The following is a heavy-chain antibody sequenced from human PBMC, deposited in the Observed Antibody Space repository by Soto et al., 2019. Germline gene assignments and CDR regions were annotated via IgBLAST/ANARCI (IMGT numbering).Heavy chain of an antibody. CDR3: AKDRRDGYFDN. CDR1: GFTFSSYG. V-gene: IGHV3-30*18. Sequence: QVQLVESGGGVVQPGRSLRLSCAASGFTFSSYGMYWVRQAPGKGLECVAYISHDGGNRYSADSVKGRFTIFRDNSKNTLYLQMSRLGSEDGAVYYCAKDRRDGYFDNWGQGTLVTVSS. J-gene: IGHJ4*02. CDR2: ISHDGGNR.